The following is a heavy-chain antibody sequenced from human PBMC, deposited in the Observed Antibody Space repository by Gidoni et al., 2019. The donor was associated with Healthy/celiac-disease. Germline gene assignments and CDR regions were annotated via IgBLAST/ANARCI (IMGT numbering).Heavy chain of an antibody. D-gene: IGHD3-10*01. CDR1: GFTFRSYW. CDR2: IKQDGSEK. V-gene: IGHV3-7*01. CDR3: ARSEWFRELFWPGAGHFQH. Sequence: EVQLVESGGGLVQPGGSLRLSCAASGFTFRSYWMSWVRQAPGKGLEWVANIKQDGSEKYYVDSVKGRFTISRDNAKNSLYLQMNSLRAEDTAVYYCARSEWFRELFWPGAGHFQHWGQGTLVTVSS. J-gene: IGHJ1*01.